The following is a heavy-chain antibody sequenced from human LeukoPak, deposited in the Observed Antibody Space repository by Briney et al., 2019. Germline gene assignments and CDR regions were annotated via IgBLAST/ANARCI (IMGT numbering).Heavy chain of an antibody. J-gene: IGHJ5*02. V-gene: IGHV1-18*01. Sequence: ASVKVSCKASGYSFTMYGISWVRQAPGQGVEWMGWISGFNAYTNYAQKLQGRVTMTTDTSTSTAYMEVRGLRSDDTAVYYCARDHWSLYYGSGGENYFDPWGQGTLVTVSS. CDR2: ISGFNAYT. CDR3: ARDHWSLYYGSGGENYFDP. D-gene: IGHD3-10*01. CDR1: GYSFTMYG.